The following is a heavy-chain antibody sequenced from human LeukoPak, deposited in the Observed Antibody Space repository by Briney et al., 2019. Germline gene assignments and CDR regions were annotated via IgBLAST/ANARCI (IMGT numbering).Heavy chain of an antibody. CDR2: IIPIFGTA. CDR1: GGTFSSYA. V-gene: IGHV1-69*05. D-gene: IGHD5-24*01. CDR3: ARGGGEMASRFDY. Sequence: ASVKVSCKASGGTFSSYAISWVRQAPGQGLEWMGGIIPIFGTANYAQKFQGRVTITTNESTSPAYMELRSLRSEATAVYYCARGGGEMASRFDYWGQGTLVTVSS. J-gene: IGHJ4*02.